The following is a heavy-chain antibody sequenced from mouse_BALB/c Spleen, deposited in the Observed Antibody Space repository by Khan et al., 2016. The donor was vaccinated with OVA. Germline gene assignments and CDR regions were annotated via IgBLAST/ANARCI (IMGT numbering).Heavy chain of an antibody. V-gene: IGHV3-2*02. J-gene: IGHJ2*01. D-gene: IGHD1-1*01. CDR3: ARIYGGDFDY. CDR2: ISYSGNT. CDR1: GYSITSDYA. Sequence: EVQLQESGPGLVKPSQSLSLTCTVTGYSITSDYAWNWIRQFPGNKLEWMGSISYSGNTKYNPSLKSRISITRDTSKNQFFLQLNSVTIEDTATYYCARIYGGDFDYWGQGTTLTVSS.